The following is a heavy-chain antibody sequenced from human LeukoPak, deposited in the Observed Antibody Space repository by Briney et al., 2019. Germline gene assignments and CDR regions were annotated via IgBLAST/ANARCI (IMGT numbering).Heavy chain of an antibody. CDR1: GFTFGSYG. CDR2: ISYDGSNK. V-gene: IGHV3-30*18. CDR3: AKGEIPPVPSYYDSSGSPFDY. Sequence: GGSLRLSCAASGFTFGSYGMHWVRQAPGKGLEWVAVISYDGSNKYYADSVKGRFTISRDNSKNTLYLQMNSLRAEDTAVYYCAKGEIPPVPSYYDSSGSPFDYWGQGTLVTVSS. J-gene: IGHJ4*02. D-gene: IGHD3-22*01.